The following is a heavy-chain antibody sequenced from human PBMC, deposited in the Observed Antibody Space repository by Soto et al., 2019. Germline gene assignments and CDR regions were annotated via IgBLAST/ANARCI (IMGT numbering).Heavy chain of an antibody. D-gene: IGHD6-25*01. J-gene: IGHJ4*02. Sequence: GGSLRLSCAASGFTFNSCGMHWVRQAPGKGLEWVAAIAYHGSNEAYADSVKGRFTISKDNSKNTLYLHMNSLRPEDTAVYHCARDLSGSWPLDYCGQGSLVTGSS. CDR1: GFTFNSCG. CDR2: IAYHGSNE. V-gene: IGHV3-30*03. CDR3: ARDLSGSWPLDY.